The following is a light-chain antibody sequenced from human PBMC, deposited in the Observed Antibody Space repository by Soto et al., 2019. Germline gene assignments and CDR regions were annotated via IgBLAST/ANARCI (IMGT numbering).Light chain of an antibody. CDR3: ISYTGSSTPYV. J-gene: IGLJ1*01. CDR1: SSDVGGYNY. Sequence: QSVLTQPASVSGSPGQSISISCTGTSSDVGGYNYVSWYQQHPGKAPKLMIYDVTYRPSGVSNRFSGSKSGSTASLTISGLQAEDEADYYCISYTGSSTPYVFGTGTKVTVL. CDR2: DVT. V-gene: IGLV2-14*01.